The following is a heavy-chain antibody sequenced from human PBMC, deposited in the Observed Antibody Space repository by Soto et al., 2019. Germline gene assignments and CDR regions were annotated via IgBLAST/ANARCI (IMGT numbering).Heavy chain of an antibody. CDR2: FYYSGSS. Sequence: QVQLQESGPGLVKPSETLSLTCAVSGGSISSYYCSWIRQPPRQGLEWIGYFYYSGSSNYNPSLQRRVNISVDTSKKQFSLKLSSVTAADTAVYYCARGALTTYFDYWGQGTLVTVSS. CDR3: ARGALTTYFDY. J-gene: IGHJ4*02. V-gene: IGHV4-59*01. CDR1: GGSISSYY.